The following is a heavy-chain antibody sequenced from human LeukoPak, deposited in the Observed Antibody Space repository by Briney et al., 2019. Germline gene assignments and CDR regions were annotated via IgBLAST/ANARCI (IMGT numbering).Heavy chain of an antibody. CDR3: ARHGGYSSSWHRIDAFDI. Sequence: SQTLSLTCTVSGGSISSGGYYWSWIRQPPGKGLEWIGYIYHSGSTYYNPSLKSRVTISVDRTKNQFSLKLSSVTAADTAVYYCARHGGYSSSWHRIDAFDIWGQGTMVTVSS. J-gene: IGHJ3*02. CDR2: IYHSGST. D-gene: IGHD6-13*01. CDR1: GGSISSGGYY. V-gene: IGHV4-30-2*01.